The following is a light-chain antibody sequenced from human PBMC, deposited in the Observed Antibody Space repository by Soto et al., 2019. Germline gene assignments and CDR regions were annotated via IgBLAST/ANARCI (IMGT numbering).Light chain of an antibody. CDR1: SSNIGAEYA. CDR3: CSYAGSSTLV. Sequence: QSVLTQPPSVSGAPGQRVTISCTGSSSNIGAEYAVHWYQQLPGTAPKVLIYNNDIRPSGVSNRFSGSKSGNTASLTISGLQAEDEADYYCCSYAGSSTLVFGGGTKLTVL. CDR2: NND. J-gene: IGLJ2*01. V-gene: IGLV1-40*01.